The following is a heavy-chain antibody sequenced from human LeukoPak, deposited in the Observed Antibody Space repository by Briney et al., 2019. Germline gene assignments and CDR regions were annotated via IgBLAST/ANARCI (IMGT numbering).Heavy chain of an antibody. CDR2: ISYDGSNK. Sequence: QPGRSLRLSCAASGFTFSSYGMHWVRQAPGKGLEWVAVISYDGSNKYYADSVKGRFTISRDNSKNTLYLQMNSLRAEDTAVYYCARGRTTVVNPLYYFDYWGQGTLVTVSS. D-gene: IGHD4-23*01. CDR1: GFTFSSYG. J-gene: IGHJ4*02. CDR3: ARGRTTVVNPLYYFDY. V-gene: IGHV3-30*03.